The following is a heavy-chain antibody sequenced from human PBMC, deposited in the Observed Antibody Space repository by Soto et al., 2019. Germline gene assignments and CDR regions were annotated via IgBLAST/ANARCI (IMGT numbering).Heavy chain of an antibody. CDR1: GYTFTSYG. V-gene: IGHV1-18*01. D-gene: IGHD2-15*01. CDR2: ISAYNGNT. J-gene: IGHJ4*02. Sequence: QVQLVQSGAEVKKPGASVKVSCKASGYTFTSYGISWVRQAPGQGLEWMGWISAYNGNTNYAQKLQGRVTMTTDTSTSTADMELRSLRSDDTAVYYCARDRTLYCSGGSCYLGYWGQGTLVTVSS. CDR3: ARDRTLYCSGGSCYLGY.